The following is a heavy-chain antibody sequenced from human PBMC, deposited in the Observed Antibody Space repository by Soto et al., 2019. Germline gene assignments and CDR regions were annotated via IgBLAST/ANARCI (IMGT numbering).Heavy chain of an antibody. V-gene: IGHV4-39*01. CDR2: IHYSGNT. CDR1: GGSISSSSYY. Sequence: SETLSLTCTVSGGSISSSSYYWGWIRQAPGKGVEWIGSIHYSGNTYYNPSLKSRVTISVDTSKNQFSLKLSSVTAADTAVYYCARHPSYCSGGSCYPGNWFDPWGQGTLVTVSS. CDR3: ARHPSYCSGGSCYPGNWFDP. D-gene: IGHD2-15*01. J-gene: IGHJ5*02.